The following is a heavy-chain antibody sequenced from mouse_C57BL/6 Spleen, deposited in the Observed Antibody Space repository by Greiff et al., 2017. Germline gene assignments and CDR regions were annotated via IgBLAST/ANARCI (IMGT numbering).Heavy chain of an antibody. D-gene: IGHD2-3*01. Sequence: QVQLQQPGAELVKPGASVKLSCKASGYTFTSYWMHWVKQRPGRCLEWIGRIDPNSGGTKYNEKFKSKATLTVDKPSSTAYMQLSSLTSEDSAVYYCARDGYYAMDYWGQGTSVTVSS. CDR1: GYTFTSYW. J-gene: IGHJ4*01. CDR2: IDPNSGGT. V-gene: IGHV1-72*01. CDR3: ARDGYYAMDY.